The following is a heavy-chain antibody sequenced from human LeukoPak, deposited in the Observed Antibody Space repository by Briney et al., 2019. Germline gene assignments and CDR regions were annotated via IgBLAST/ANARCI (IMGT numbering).Heavy chain of an antibody. J-gene: IGHJ4*02. CDR2: ISWNSGSI. CDR3: ARDRRDGYLGH. CDR1: GFTFDDYA. V-gene: IGHV3-9*01. Sequence: GGSLRLSCAASGFTFDDYAMHWVRQAPGKGLEWVSGISWNSGSIGYADSVKGRFTISRDNAKNSLYPQMNSLRAEDTAVYYCARDRRDGYLGHWGQGTLVTVSS. D-gene: IGHD5-24*01.